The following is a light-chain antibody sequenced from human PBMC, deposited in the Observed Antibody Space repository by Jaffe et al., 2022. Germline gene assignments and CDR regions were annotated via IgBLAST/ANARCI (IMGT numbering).Light chain of an antibody. V-gene: IGKV3-20*01. J-gene: IGKJ5*01. CDR3: QRYGSSPPLP. CDR2: GAS. Sequence: IVLTQSPDTLSLSPGDRATLSCRTSQSISSSYLAWYQQKPGQAPRLLIFGASYRATGIPDRFSGSGSGTDFTLTISRLEPEDFAVYYCQRYGSSPPLPFGQGTRLEIK. CDR1: QSISSSY.